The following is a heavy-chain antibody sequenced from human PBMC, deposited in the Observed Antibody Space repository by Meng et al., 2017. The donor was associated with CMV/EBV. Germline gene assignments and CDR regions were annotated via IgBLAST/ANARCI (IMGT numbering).Heavy chain of an antibody. D-gene: IGHD1-26*01. CDR2: IYYSGST. CDR3: ARDGPVGQLVPGVGATYYYYGMDV. J-gene: IGHJ6*02. V-gene: IGHV4-61*08. CDR1: GFSLSTSGVG. Sequence: SGPTLVKPTQTLTLTCTFSGFSLSTSGVGVGWIRQPPGKGLEWIGYIYYSGSTNYTPSPKSRVTISVDTSKNQFSLKLSSVTAADTAVYYCARDGPVGQLVPGVGATYYYYGMDVWGQGTTVTVSS.